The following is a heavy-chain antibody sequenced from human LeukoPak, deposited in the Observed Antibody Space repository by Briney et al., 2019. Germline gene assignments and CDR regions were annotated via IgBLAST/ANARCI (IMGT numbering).Heavy chain of an antibody. CDR2: ISGSGGST. J-gene: IGHJ5*02. CDR1: GFTFSSYA. V-gene: IGHV3-23*01. D-gene: IGHD2-15*01. Sequence: GGSLRLSCAASGFTFSSYAMSWVRQAPGKGLEWVSAISGSGGSTYYADSVKGRFTISRDNSKNTLYLQMNSLRAEDTAVYYCAKPRGGIRYCSGGSCYGNWFDPWGQGTLVTVSS. CDR3: AKPRGGIRYCSGGSCYGNWFDP.